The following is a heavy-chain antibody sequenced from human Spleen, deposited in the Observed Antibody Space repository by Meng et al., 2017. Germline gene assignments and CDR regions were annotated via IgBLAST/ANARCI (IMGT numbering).Heavy chain of an antibody. CDR2: INHSGSA. V-gene: IGHV4-34*01. D-gene: IGHD2-21*02. CDR3: ARMGNCGGDCYSRHFDY. J-gene: IGHJ4*02. CDR1: GASMRAYY. Sequence: QWLGHGLLNPSSPFSLTSAVYGASMRAYYGDRIPQSPGQGLEWIGEINHSGSANYNPFLKSQLSISVDTSKNQISLKLSSVTAADTAVYYCARMGNCGGDCYSRHFDYWGQGTLVTVSS.